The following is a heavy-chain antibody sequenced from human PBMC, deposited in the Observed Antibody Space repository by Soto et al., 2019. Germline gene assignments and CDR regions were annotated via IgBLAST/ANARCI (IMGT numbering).Heavy chain of an antibody. Sequence: GGSLRLSCTASGLTFGDYAMSWFRQAPGKGLEWVGFIRSKAYGGTTEYAASVKGRFTISRDDSKSIAYLQMNSLKTEDTAVYYCTRAPVRGPIRWFDPWGQGTLVTVSS. V-gene: IGHV3-49*03. J-gene: IGHJ5*02. CDR1: GLTFGDYA. CDR2: IRSKAYGGTT. D-gene: IGHD3-10*01. CDR3: TRAPVRGPIRWFDP.